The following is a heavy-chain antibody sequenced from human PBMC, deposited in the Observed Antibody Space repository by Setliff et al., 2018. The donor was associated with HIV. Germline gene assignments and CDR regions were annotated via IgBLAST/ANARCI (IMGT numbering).Heavy chain of an antibody. CDR3: ARPGVGTVSFDY. Sequence: SETLSLTCAVSDYSISSGYYWGWIRQPPGKGLEWIGSIYHSGSTHYNPSLKSRVTISVDTSKNQFSLKLSSVTAADTAVYYCARPGVGTVSFDYWGQGTLVTVS. J-gene: IGHJ4*02. V-gene: IGHV4-38-2*01. CDR2: IYHSGST. CDR1: DYSISSGYY. D-gene: IGHD1-7*01.